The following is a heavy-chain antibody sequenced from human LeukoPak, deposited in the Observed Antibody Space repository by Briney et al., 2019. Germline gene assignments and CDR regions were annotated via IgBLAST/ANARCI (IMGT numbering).Heavy chain of an antibody. J-gene: IGHJ6*02. CDR3: ARVKQYYDILTGYHVPPNIYYYYYGMDV. CDR1: GYTFTSYG. Sequence: GAPVKVSCKASGYTFTSYGISWVRQAPGQGLEWMGWISAYNGNTNYAQKLQGRVTMATDTSTSTAYMELRSLRSDDTAVYYCARVKQYYDILTGYHVPPNIYYYYYGMDVWGQGTTVTVSS. V-gene: IGHV1-18*01. D-gene: IGHD3-9*01. CDR2: ISAYNGNT.